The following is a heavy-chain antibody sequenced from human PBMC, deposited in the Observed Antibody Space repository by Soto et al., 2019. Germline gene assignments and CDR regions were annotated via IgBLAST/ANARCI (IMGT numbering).Heavy chain of an antibody. V-gene: IGHV1-69*08. J-gene: IGHJ5*02. CDR2: IIPILGIA. Sequence: QVQLVQSGAEVKKPGSSVKVSCKASGGTFSSYTISWVRQAPGQGREWMGRIIPILGIANYAQKFQGRVTITADKSTSTAYMELSSLRSEDTAVYYCARDRIAAAGTWFDPWGQGTLVTVSS. CDR3: ARDRIAAAGTWFDP. D-gene: IGHD6-13*01. CDR1: GGTFSSYT.